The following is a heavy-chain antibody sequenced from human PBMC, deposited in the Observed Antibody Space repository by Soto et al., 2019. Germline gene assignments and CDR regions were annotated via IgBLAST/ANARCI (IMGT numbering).Heavy chain of an antibody. V-gene: IGHV5-51*01. CDR1: GYSFTRYW. D-gene: IGHD6-19*01. CDR3: ARQAVPTSYYYGMDV. J-gene: IGHJ6*02. CDR2: IYPGDSDT. Sequence: PGESLKLSCTGSGYSFTRYWIGWVRQMPGKGLEWMGIIYPGDSDTRYSPSFQGQVTISADKSISTAYLQWSSPKASDTAMYYCARQAVPTSYYYGMDVWGQGTTVTVSS.